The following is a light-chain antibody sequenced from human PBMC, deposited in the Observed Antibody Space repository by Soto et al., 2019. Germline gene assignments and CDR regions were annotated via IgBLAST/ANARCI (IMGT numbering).Light chain of an antibody. Sequence: SYELTQPPSVSVAPGQTARITCGGNNIGRKSVHWYQQKRGQAPVVVVYDDSDRPSGIPERFSGSHSGNTATLTISRVEAGDEADYYCQVWDNSDHVVFGGGTKLTVL. J-gene: IGLJ2*01. CDR3: QVWDNSDHVV. CDR1: NIGRKS. CDR2: DDS. V-gene: IGLV3-21*02.